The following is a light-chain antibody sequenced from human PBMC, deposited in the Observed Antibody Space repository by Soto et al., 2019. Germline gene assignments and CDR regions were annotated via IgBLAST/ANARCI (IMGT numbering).Light chain of an antibody. J-gene: IGLJ1*01. V-gene: IGLV1-44*01. CDR3: AAWDDSLSEYV. Sequence: QSVLTQSPSVSGTPGQRVTISCSGSSSNIGSNIVNRYQELPGRAPRLLIYTNDQRPSGVPDRISGSKSGTTASLAISGLQSEDETDYYCAAWDDSLSEYVFGTGTKVTVL. CDR2: TND. CDR1: SSNIGSNI.